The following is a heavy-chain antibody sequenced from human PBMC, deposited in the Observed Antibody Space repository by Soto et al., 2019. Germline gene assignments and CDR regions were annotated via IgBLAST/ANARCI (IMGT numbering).Heavy chain of an antibody. Sequence: EMQLVESGGSLVQPGGSLRLACLASGFTFNSHWMGWVRQSPGKGLEWVANIDRDGRDKYYVDSVKGRFTLSRDNAKNSVFLQMNSLRVEATAMYYCARHGYFTLDYWGLGTLVTVSS. CDR2: IDRDGRDK. J-gene: IGHJ4*02. CDR3: ARHGYFTLDY. D-gene: IGHD4-17*01. CDR1: GFTFNSHW. V-gene: IGHV3-7*04.